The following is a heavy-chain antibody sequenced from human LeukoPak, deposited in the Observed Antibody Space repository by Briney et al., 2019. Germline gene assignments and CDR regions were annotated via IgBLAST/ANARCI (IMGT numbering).Heavy chain of an antibody. J-gene: IGHJ4*02. CDR3: AKNSGSYDLHY. D-gene: IGHD1-26*01. Sequence: GGSLRLSCAAYGFTFSNYAMSWVCQALGKWLEWVSAISGSGGSTYYADSVKGRFTISRDNSKNTLYLQMNSLRAEDTTVYYCAKNSGSYDLHYWGQGTLVTVSS. CDR2: ISGSGGST. CDR1: GFTFSNYA. V-gene: IGHV3-23*01.